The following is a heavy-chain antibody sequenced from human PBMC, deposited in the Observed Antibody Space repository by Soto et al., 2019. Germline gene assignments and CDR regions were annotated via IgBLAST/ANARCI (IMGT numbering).Heavy chain of an antibody. CDR1: GFTFSDYY. CDR3: ANTVTTGY. D-gene: IGHD4-17*01. V-gene: IGHV3-11*01. J-gene: IGHJ4*02. CDR2: ISPGGAST. Sequence: ALRLPCAASGFTFSDYYMSWIRQAPGKGLEWVSYISPGGASTYYADSVKGRFTISRDNSKGTPYLQMSSLRAEDTAQYYCANTVTTGYWGQGTLVTVSS.